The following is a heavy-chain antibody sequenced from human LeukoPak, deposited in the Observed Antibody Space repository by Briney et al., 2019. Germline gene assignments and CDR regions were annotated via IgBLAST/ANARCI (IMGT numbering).Heavy chain of an antibody. CDR1: GSSISSETFY. CDR3: ARDSVKQRETGPVNWFDP. CDR2: IYSSGKT. V-gene: IGHV4-61*02. D-gene: IGHD1-14*01. Sequence: PSETLSLTCTVSGSSISSETFYWNWIRQSAGKGLEWIGRIYSSGKTNYNPSLKSRVTISIDTSKNLFSLQLISVTAADTAVYYCARDSVKQRETGPVNWFDPWGQGILVTVSS. J-gene: IGHJ5*02.